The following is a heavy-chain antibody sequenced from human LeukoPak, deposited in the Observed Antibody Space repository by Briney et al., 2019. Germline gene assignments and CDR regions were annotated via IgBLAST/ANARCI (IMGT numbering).Heavy chain of an antibody. J-gene: IGHJ5*02. Sequence: ASVKVSCKASGYTFSGYYMHWIRQAPGQGLEWMGWINPNSGSTNYAQKFQGRVTMTWDTSISTVYMELDRLRFDDMAVYYCARGFRKTGTTVWWFDPWGQGTLVTVSS. CDR3: ARGFRKTGTTVWWFDP. D-gene: IGHD1-7*01. CDR1: GYTFSGYY. CDR2: INPNSGST. V-gene: IGHV1-2*02.